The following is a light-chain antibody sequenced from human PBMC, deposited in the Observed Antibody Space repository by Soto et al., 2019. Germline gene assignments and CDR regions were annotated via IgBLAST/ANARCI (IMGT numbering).Light chain of an antibody. CDR1: SSDVGNYDL. Sequence: QSALTQPASVSGSPGQLITISCTGTSSDVGNYDLVSWYQQHPGKVPKLIVYEGSKRPSGVSSRFSGSNSGNTASLTISGLQVEDEADYYCCSYASTNTFVFGTGTKVTVL. J-gene: IGLJ1*01. V-gene: IGLV2-23*03. CDR3: CSYASTNTFV. CDR2: EGS.